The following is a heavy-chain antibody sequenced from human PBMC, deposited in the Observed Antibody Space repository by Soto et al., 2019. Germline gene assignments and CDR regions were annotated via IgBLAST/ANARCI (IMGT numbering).Heavy chain of an antibody. D-gene: IGHD3-3*01. J-gene: IGHJ4*02. CDR1: GYIFPSYG. CDR3: ARDGGVWPDS. Sequence: QVHMVQSGAEVKKPGASVKVSCKASGYIFPSYGISWVRQAPGQGIVWMGWISAHNGNTKYAQKFQGRVTMTTDTSTSTAHMELRCLRSDDTAVYYCARDGGVWPDSWGQGTMVTVSS. V-gene: IGHV1-18*01. CDR2: ISAHNGNT.